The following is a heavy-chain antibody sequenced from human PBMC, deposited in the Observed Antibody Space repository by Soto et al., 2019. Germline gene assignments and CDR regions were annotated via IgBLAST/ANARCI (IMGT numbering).Heavy chain of an antibody. J-gene: IGHJ4*02. CDR1: GGSISSSSYY. Sequence: QLQLQESGPGLVKPSETLSLTCTVSGGSISSSSYYWGWIRQPPGKGLEWIGSIYYSGSTYYNPSLKSRVTISVDTSKNQFSLKLSSVTAADTAVYYCARQFFSITMIVVDNLGGFDYWGQGTLVTVSS. V-gene: IGHV4-39*01. CDR2: IYYSGST. D-gene: IGHD3-22*01. CDR3: ARQFFSITMIVVDNLGGFDY.